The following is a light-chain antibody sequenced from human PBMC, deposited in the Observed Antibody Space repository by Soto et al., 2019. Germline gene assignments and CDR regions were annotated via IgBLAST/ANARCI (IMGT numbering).Light chain of an antibody. CDR1: QSIGKW. Sequence: DIQMTQSPSILSASVGDGVTITCRASQSIGKWLAWYQQKPGKAPKVLIYDASTLASGVPSRFSGGRSGTEFTLTISSLQSDDFATYYCQHYNGHFGGGTKVDIK. CDR3: QHYNGH. J-gene: IGKJ4*01. V-gene: IGKV1-5*01. CDR2: DAS.